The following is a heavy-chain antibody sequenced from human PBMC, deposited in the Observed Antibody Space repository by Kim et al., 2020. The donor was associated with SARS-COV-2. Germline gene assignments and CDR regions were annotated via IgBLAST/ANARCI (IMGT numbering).Heavy chain of an antibody. D-gene: IGHD3-22*01. Sequence: SETLSLTCTVSGGSISSSSYYWGWIRQPPGKGLEWIGSIYYSGSTYYNPSLKSRVTISVDTSKNQFSLKLSSVTAADTAVYYCARHHVDITMIVVVAARFDPWGQGTLVTVSS. CDR3: ARHHVDITMIVVVAARFDP. V-gene: IGHV4-39*01. CDR2: IYYSGST. J-gene: IGHJ5*02. CDR1: GGSISSSSYY.